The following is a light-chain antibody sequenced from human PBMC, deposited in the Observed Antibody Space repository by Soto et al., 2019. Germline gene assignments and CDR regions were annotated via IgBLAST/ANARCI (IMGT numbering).Light chain of an antibody. J-gene: IGLJ2*01. V-gene: IGLV1-44*01. CDR2: SNN. CDR1: SSNIGSNT. CDR3: AAWDDSLNDVV. Sequence: QSVLTQPPSASGTPGQRVTISCSGSSSNIGSNTVNWYQQLPGTAPKLLIYSNNQRPSGVPDRFSGSKSGTSASLAISGLQSEDEATYYCAAWDDSLNDVVFGGGTKVTVL.